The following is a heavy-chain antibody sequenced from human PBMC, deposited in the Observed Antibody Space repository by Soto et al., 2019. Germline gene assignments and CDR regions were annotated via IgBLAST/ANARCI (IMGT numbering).Heavy chain of an antibody. D-gene: IGHD6-13*01. CDR2: ISSSSSYI. CDR1: GFTFSSYS. V-gene: IGHV3-21*01. J-gene: IGHJ6*02. Sequence: GGSLRLSCAASGFTFSSYSMNWVRQAPGKELDWVSSISSSSSYIYYADSVKGRFTISRDNAKNSLYLQMNSLRAEDTAVYYCARDRQDSSSWYYYYYGMDVWGQGTTVTVSS. CDR3: ARDRQDSSSWYYYYYGMDV.